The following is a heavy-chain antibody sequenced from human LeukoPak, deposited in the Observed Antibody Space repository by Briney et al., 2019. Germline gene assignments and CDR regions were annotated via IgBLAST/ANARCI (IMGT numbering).Heavy chain of an antibody. D-gene: IGHD6-13*01. CDR1: GYTFTAYY. V-gene: IGHV1-2*02. Sequence: ASVKVSCKASGYTFTAYYMHWVRRAPGQGLEWMGWINPNSGGTKYAQKFQGRVTMTRDTSITTAYMDLSRLRSDDTAMYYCARVRSSWQNNTPDYWGQGTLVTVSS. CDR3: ARVRSSWQNNTPDY. J-gene: IGHJ4*02. CDR2: INPNSGGT.